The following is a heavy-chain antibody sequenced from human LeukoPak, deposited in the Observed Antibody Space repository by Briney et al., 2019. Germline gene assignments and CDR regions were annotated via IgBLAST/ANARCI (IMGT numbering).Heavy chain of an antibody. Sequence: SETLSLTCTVSGGSINNYYWNWLRQPPGKGLEWIGYIYYSGSTNYNPSLKSRVTISVDTSKNQFSLKLSSVTAAGTAVYYCARDGVTYDAFDIWGQGTMVTVSS. CDR1: GGSINNYY. V-gene: IGHV4-59*01. CDR3: ARDGVTYDAFDI. D-gene: IGHD2-21*02. CDR2: IYYSGST. J-gene: IGHJ3*02.